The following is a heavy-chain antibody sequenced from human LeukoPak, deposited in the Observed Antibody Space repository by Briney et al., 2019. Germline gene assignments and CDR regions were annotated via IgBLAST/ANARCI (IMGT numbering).Heavy chain of an antibody. CDR1: GYTFTSYY. CDR3: ARELNPRGFDY. J-gene: IGHJ4*02. D-gene: IGHD3-10*01. Sequence: AASVKVSCKASGYTFTSYYMHWVRQAPGQGLEWMGIINPSGGSTSYAQKFRGRVTMTRDTSTSTVYMELSSLRSEDTAVYYCARELNPRGFDYWGQGTLVTVSS. V-gene: IGHV1-46*01. CDR2: INPSGGST.